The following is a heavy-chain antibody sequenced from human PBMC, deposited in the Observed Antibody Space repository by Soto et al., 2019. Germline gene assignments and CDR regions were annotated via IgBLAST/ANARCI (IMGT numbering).Heavy chain of an antibody. Sequence: EVQLVESGGGLVQPGGSLRLSGAAFGLTSRTYWWFWVRQAPGKGLVWVSRVYNDGVTTRHAASVTGRFTISRDNAKNTVYLQMSGLRVEDTAMYYCEIRPGYSTGGDFWGQGTLVTVSS. J-gene: IGHJ4*02. CDR1: GLTSRTYW. D-gene: IGHD2-15*01. V-gene: IGHV3-74*01. CDR3: EIRPGYSTGGDF. CDR2: VYNDGVTT.